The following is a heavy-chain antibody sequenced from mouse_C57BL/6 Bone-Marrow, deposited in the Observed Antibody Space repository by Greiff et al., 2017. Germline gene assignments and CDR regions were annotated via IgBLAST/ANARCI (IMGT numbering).Heavy chain of an antibody. J-gene: IGHJ1*03. CDR3: ARRLPFDV. CDR1: GYTFTDYY. CDR2: INPNNGGT. V-gene: IGHV1-26*01. D-gene: IGHD5-5*01. Sequence: EVQLQQSGPELVKPGASVKISCKASGYTFTDYYMNWVKQSHGKSLEWIGDINPNNGGTSYNQKFKGKATLTVDKSSSTAYMELRSLTSEDSAVYYCARRLPFDVWGTGTTVTVSS.